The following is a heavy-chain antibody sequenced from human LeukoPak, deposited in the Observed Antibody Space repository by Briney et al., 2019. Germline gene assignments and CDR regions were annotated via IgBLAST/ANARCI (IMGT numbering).Heavy chain of an antibody. V-gene: IGHV3-11*04. CDR1: GFTFSDYY. Sequence: GGSLRLSCAASGFTFSDYYMSWIRQAPGKGLEWVSYISSSGSTIYYADSVKGRFTISRDNAKNSLYLQMNSLRAEDTAVYYCARDQYSSGWYEVWFDPWGQGTLVTVSS. D-gene: IGHD6-19*01. CDR3: ARDQYSSGWYEVWFDP. CDR2: ISSSGSTI. J-gene: IGHJ5*02.